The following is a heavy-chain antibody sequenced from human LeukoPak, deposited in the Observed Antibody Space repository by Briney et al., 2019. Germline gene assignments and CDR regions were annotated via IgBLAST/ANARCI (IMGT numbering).Heavy chain of an antibody. CDR3: ARPDAAVADPHYYYGMDV. D-gene: IGHD6-19*01. Sequence: ASVKVSCKASGGTFSSYAISWVRQAPGQGLEWRGGIIPIFGTANYAQKFQGRVTITADESTSTAYMELSSLRSEDTAVYYCARPDAAVADPHYYYGMDVWGKGTTVTVSS. CDR2: IIPIFGTA. J-gene: IGHJ6*04. V-gene: IGHV1-69*13. CDR1: GGTFSSYA.